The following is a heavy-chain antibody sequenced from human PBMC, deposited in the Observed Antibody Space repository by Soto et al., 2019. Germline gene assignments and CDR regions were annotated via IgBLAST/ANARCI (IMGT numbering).Heavy chain of an antibody. CDR2: ISARGGSR. CDR1: AFTFKSYS. V-gene: IGHV3-23*01. J-gene: IGHJ3*01. Sequence: PGGSLRLSCVASAFTFKSYSMTWVRQAPGKGLEWVATISARGGSRWYADAGRGGFAIARDDAGNALCRQMGSLIAGDAALDFCAKLMGGAGRTSGLDVWGQGTMVTVSS. CDR3: AKLMGGAGRTSGLDV. D-gene: IGHD1-26*01.